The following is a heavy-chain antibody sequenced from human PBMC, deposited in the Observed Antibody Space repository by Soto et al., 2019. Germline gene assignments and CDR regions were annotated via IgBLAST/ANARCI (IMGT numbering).Heavy chain of an antibody. V-gene: IGHV4-59*07. CDR1: GGSISGYY. Sequence: QVQLPESGPGLVKPADTLSLTCTVSGGSISGYYWIWIRQYPGKGLEYIGYIYYRGSTNYNPSLKSRVTMSVDTSRNQFSLKVNSVTAADTAVYYCARQQLLPFFYALDVWGQGTTVTVSS. D-gene: IGHD6-13*01. J-gene: IGHJ6*02. CDR3: ARQQLLPFFYALDV. CDR2: IYYRGST.